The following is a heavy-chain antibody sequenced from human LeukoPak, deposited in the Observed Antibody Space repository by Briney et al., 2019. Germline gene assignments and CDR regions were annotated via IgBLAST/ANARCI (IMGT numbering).Heavy chain of an antibody. Sequence: SETLSLTCTVSGGSVSTYYWGWIRQPPGKGLEWIGSIYYSGSTYYNPSLKSRVAISVDTSKNQFSLKLSSVTAADTAVYYCARRARMGHNAFDIWGQGTMVTVSS. CDR2: IYYSGST. J-gene: IGHJ3*02. D-gene: IGHD2-8*01. V-gene: IGHV4-39*07. CDR3: ARRARMGHNAFDI. CDR1: GGSVSTYY.